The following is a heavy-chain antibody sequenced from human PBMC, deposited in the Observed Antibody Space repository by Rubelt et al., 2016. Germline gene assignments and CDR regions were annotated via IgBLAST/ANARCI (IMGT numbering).Heavy chain of an antibody. V-gene: IGHV4-34*01. CDR2: INHSGST. CDR3: AGVVLTRVNPARGYFDY. J-gene: IGHJ4*02. Sequence: QVQLQQWGAGLLKPSETLSLTCAVYGGSFSGYYWNWIRQPPGKGLEWIGEINHSGSTNYNPSLKSPVTISVDTSKNQFSLKRSSVTAADTAVYYWAGVVLTRVNPARGYFDYWGQGILVTVSS. CDR1: GGSFSGYY. D-gene: IGHD7-27*01.